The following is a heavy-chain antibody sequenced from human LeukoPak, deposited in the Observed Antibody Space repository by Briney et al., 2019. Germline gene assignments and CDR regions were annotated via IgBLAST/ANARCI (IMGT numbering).Heavy chain of an antibody. Sequence: SVKVSCKASGGTFSSYAISWVRQAPGQGLEWMGGIIPIFGTANYAQKFQGRVTITADESTSTAYMELSSLRSEDTAVYYCAREAGRGCSSTSCTYYYYYMDVWGKGTAVTVSS. J-gene: IGHJ6*03. D-gene: IGHD2-2*01. CDR1: GGTFSSYA. CDR2: IIPIFGTA. V-gene: IGHV1-69*01. CDR3: AREAGRGCSSTSCTYYYYYMDV.